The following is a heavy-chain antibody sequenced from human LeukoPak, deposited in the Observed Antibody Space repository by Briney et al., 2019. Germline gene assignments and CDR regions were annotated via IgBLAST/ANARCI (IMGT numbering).Heavy chain of an antibody. CDR2: IYYSGST. CDR1: GGSISSSSYY. Sequence: SETLSLTCTVSGGSISSSSYYWGWIRQPPGKGLEWIGSIYYSGSTYYNPSLKSRVTISVDTSKNQFSLKLSSVTAADTAVYYCARHRYDFWSGYSHHNWFDPWGQGTLVTVSS. V-gene: IGHV4-39*01. CDR3: ARHRYDFWSGYSHHNWFDP. D-gene: IGHD3-3*01. J-gene: IGHJ5*02.